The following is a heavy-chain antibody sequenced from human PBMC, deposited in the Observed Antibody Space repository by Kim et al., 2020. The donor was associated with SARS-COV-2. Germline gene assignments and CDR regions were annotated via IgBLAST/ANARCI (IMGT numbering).Heavy chain of an antibody. Sequence: KYYADSVKGRFTISRDNSKNTLYLQMNSLRAEDTAVYYCARGDVGATMVYWGQGTLVTVSS. D-gene: IGHD1-26*01. CDR3: ARGDVGATMVY. J-gene: IGHJ4*02. V-gene: IGHV3-33*01. CDR2: K.